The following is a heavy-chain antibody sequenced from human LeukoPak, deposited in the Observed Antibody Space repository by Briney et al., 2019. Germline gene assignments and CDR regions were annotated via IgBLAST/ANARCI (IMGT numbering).Heavy chain of an antibody. Sequence: GGSLRLSCAASGFTFSSYGMHWVRQTPGEGLEWAAVISYDGSNKYYADSVKGRFTISRDNSKNTLYLQMNSLRAEDTAVYYCAKIFGATNSYYWGQGTLVTVSS. CDR3: AKIFGATNSYY. CDR1: GFTFSSYG. J-gene: IGHJ4*02. CDR2: ISYDGSNK. D-gene: IGHD1-26*01. V-gene: IGHV3-30*18.